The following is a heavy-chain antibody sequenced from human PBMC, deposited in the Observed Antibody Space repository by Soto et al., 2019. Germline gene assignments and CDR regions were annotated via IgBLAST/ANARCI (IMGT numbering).Heavy chain of an antibody. CDR2: ISGSGGST. D-gene: IGHD2-15*01. Sequence: PGGSLRLSCAASGFTFSSYAMSWVRQAPGKGLEWVSAISGSGGSTYYADSVKGRFTISRDNSKNTLYLQMNSLRAEDTAVYYCAKRLSHCSGGSCYGGFDYWGQGTLVTVSS. J-gene: IGHJ4*02. CDR3: AKRLSHCSGGSCYGGFDY. V-gene: IGHV3-23*01. CDR1: GFTFSSYA.